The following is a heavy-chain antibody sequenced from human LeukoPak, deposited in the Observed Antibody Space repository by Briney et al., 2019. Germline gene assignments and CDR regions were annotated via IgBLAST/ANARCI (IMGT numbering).Heavy chain of an antibody. V-gene: IGHV3-23*01. J-gene: IGHJ4*02. Sequence: GGSLRLSCAASGFTFSSYAMSWVRQAPGKGLEWVSAISGSGGSTYYADSVKGRFTISRDNSKNTLYLQMNSLRAEDTAVYYCAKDSYRDTAMVWIIDYWGQGTLVTVSS. CDR2: ISGSGGST. CDR1: GFTFSSYA. D-gene: IGHD5-18*01. CDR3: AKDSYRDTAMVWIIDY.